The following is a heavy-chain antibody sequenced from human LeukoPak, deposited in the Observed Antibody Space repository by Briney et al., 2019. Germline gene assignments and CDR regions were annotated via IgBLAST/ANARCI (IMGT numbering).Heavy chain of an antibody. D-gene: IGHD5-12*01. CDR1: GFTFSSYC. V-gene: IGHV3-30*18. CDR3: AKDLATKYSLDY. CDR2: ISYDGSDK. J-gene: IGHJ4*02. Sequence: PGRSLRLSCAASGFTFSSYCIHWVRQAPGKVRGWVALISYDGSDKFFSDSVRGRFTISRDNSKNTLYLQMNSLRVEDTAVYYCAKDLATKYSLDYWGQGILVTVSS.